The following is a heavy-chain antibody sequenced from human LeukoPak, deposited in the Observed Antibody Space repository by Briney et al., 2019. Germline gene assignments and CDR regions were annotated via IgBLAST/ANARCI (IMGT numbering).Heavy chain of an antibody. J-gene: IGHJ4*02. CDR3: ARDRMRLIAAAAGYTDY. CDR1: GFTFSSYA. D-gene: IGHD6-13*01. V-gene: IGHV3-30*04. Sequence: GGSLRLSCAASGFTFSSYAMHWVRQAPGKGLEWVAVISYDGSNKYYADSVKGRFTISRDNSKNTLYLQMNSLRAGDTAVYYCARDRMRLIAAAAGYTDYWGQGTLVTVSS. CDR2: ISYDGSNK.